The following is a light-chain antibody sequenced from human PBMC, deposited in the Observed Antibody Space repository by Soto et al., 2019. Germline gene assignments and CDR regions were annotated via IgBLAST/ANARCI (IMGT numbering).Light chain of an antibody. J-gene: IGKJ1*01. CDR2: GAS. Sequence: EIVLTQSPGTLSLSPGERATLSCRASQSVSSSYLAWYQLKPGQAPRLLIYGASSRATGIPDRFSGSGSGTDFPLTISRLDPEDFAVYFCQQYCSSPRTFGQGTKVEIQ. V-gene: IGKV3-20*01. CDR3: QQYCSSPRT. CDR1: QSVSSSY.